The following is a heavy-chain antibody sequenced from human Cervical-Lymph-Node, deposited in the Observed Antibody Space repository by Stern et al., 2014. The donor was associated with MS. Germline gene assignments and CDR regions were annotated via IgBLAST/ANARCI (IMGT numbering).Heavy chain of an antibody. CDR1: GYTFTSYA. Sequence: MQLVESGSELKKPGASVKVSCKASGYTFTSYAMNWVRQAPGQGLEWMGWINTNTGNPTYAQGFTGRFVFSLDTSVSTAYLQISSLKAEDTAVYYCARACQSGLWFGRVVWFDPWGQGTLVTVSS. CDR3: ARACQSGLWFGRVVWFDP. D-gene: IGHD3-10*01. V-gene: IGHV7-4-1*02. J-gene: IGHJ5*02. CDR2: INTNTGNP.